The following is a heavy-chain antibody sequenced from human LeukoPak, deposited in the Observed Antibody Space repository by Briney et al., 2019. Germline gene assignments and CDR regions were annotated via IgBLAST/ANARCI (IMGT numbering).Heavy chain of an antibody. D-gene: IGHD6-25*01. CDR1: GGSISSSSYY. CDR2: IYTSGST. CDR3: ARAGGKPYYYYYYMDV. J-gene: IGHJ6*03. V-gene: IGHV4-61*02. Sequence: SETLSLTCTVSGGSISSSSYYWGWIRQPAGKGLEWIGRIYTSGSTNYNPSLKSRVTMSVDTSKNQFSLKLSSVTAADTAVYYCARAGGKPYYYYYYMDVWGKGTTVTISS.